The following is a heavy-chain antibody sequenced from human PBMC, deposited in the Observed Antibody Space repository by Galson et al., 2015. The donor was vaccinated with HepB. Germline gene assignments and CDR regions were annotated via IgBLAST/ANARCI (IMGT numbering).Heavy chain of an antibody. Sequence: SLRLSCAASGFTFSSYWMSWVRQAPGKGLEWVANIKEDGSEKYYVDSVKGRFIISRDNARNSLYLQMNSLRAEDTAVYYCASRRLPRDYGGDYFDYWGQGTLVTVSS. CDR2: IKEDGSEK. J-gene: IGHJ4*02. CDR1: GFTFSSYW. CDR3: ASRRLPRDYGGDYFDY. D-gene: IGHD4-17*01. V-gene: IGHV3-7*01.